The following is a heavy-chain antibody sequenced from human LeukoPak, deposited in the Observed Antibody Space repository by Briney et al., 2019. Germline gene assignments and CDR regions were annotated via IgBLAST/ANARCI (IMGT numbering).Heavy chain of an antibody. D-gene: IGHD1-26*01. CDR2: ISWDGGST. Sequence: QPGGSLRLSCAASGFTFDDYTMHWVRQAPGKGLEWVSLISWDGGSTYYADPVKGRFTISRDNSKNSLYLQMNSLRTEDTALYYCAKDISSEWELGGGFDYWGQGTLVTVSS. CDR1: GFTFDDYT. CDR3: AKDISSEWELGGGFDY. V-gene: IGHV3-43*01. J-gene: IGHJ4*02.